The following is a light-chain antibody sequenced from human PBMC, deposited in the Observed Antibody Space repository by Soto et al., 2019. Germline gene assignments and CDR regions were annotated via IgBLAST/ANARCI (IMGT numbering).Light chain of an antibody. CDR3: QQYNNWPF. J-gene: IGKJ4*01. V-gene: IGKV3-15*01. CDR2: VAS. CDR1: QSVSSN. Sequence: EIVMTQSPATLSVAPGERATLSCRAGQSVSSNLAWYQQQPGQAPSLLIYVASTRATGIPARFSGSGSGTEFTLTISRLQSEDFAVYYCQQYNNWPFFGGGTKVDIK.